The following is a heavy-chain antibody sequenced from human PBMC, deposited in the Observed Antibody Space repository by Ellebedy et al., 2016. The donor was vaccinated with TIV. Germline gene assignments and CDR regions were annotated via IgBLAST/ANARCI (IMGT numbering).Heavy chain of an antibody. CDR2: IRGDGAVT. V-gene: IGHV3-74*01. CDR1: GFTFSNYW. CDR3: APGGTTKVKKGFGY. Sequence: GESLKISCTASGFTFSNYWMHWVRQAPGEGLVWVSRIRGDGAVTTYADSVKGRFTISRDNAKNKLYQQMDSLRADDTAVYYCAPGGTTKVKKGFGYWGQGTLVTVSS. D-gene: IGHD3-16*01. J-gene: IGHJ4*02.